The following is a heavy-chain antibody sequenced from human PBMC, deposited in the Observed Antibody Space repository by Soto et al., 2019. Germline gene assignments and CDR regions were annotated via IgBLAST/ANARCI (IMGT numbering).Heavy chain of an antibody. CDR1: GGTFSSYA. D-gene: IGHD3-3*01. J-gene: IGHJ6*02. CDR3: ARAYSVFGVLGGGMDV. Sequence: SVKVSCKASGGTFSSYAISWVRQAPGQGLEWMGGIIPIFGTANYAQKFQGRVTITADKSTSTAYMELSSLRSEDTAVYCCARAYSVFGVLGGGMDVWGQGTTVTVSS. V-gene: IGHV1-69*06. CDR2: IIPIFGTA.